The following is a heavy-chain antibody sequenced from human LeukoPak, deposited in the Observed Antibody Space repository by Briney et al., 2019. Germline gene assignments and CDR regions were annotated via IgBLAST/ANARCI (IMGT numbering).Heavy chain of an antibody. D-gene: IGHD3-22*01. CDR2: IYYSGST. CDR3: AGGAGYYAAGWFDP. V-gene: IGHV4-59*08. CDR1: GGSISSYY. J-gene: IGHJ5*02. Sequence: SETLSLTCTVSGGSISSYYWSWIRQPPGKGLEWIGYIYYSGSTNYNPSLKSRVTISVDTSKNQFSLKLRSVTAADTAVYYCAGGAGYYAAGWFDPWGQGTLVTVSS.